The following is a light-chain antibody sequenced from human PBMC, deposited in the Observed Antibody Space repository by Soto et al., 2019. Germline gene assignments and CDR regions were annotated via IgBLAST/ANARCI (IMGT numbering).Light chain of an antibody. V-gene: IGKV1-39*01. Sequence: DIQMTQSPSLSASVGDRVTITCRASQNIVSHLNWYQHKSGKPPRLLIYGASSLQSGVPSRFSGSGAGTDFTLTISSLQPEDFTTYFCQQSYTTPRTFGQGTKLEIK. CDR3: QQSYTTPRT. CDR2: GAS. CDR1: QNIVSH. J-gene: IGKJ2*01.